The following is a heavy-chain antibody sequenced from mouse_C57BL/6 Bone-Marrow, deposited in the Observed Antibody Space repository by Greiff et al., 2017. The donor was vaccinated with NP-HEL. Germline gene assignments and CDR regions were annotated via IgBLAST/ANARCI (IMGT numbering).Heavy chain of an antibody. CDR3: ARRTDYDDPDYFDY. CDR1: GFTFSDYG. CDR2: ISSGSSTI. V-gene: IGHV5-17*01. Sequence: EVKLMESGGGLVKPGGSLKLSCAASGFTFSDYGMHWVRQAPEKGLEWVAYISSGSSTIYYADTVKGRFTISRDNAKNTLFLQMTSLRSEDTAMYYCARRTDYDDPDYFDYWGQGTTLTVSS. J-gene: IGHJ2*01. D-gene: IGHD2-4*01.